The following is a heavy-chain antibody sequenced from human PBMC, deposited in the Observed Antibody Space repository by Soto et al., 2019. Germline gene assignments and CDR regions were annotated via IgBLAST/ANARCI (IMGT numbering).Heavy chain of an antibody. D-gene: IGHD2-15*01. CDR2: IGTAGDT. CDR3: ARGQEVGAHFFDS. V-gene: IGHV3-13*01. Sequence: LRLSCEASGFTFSGFDMHLVRQPTLKGLEWVSSIGTAGDTYYAVSLKGRFTISRDNAKNSLSLQLNSLRAGDTAVYFCARGQEVGAHFFDSWGQGTQVTVSS. CDR1: GFTFSGFD. J-gene: IGHJ4*02.